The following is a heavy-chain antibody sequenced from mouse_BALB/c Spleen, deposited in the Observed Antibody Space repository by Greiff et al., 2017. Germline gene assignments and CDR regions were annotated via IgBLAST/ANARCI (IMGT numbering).Heavy chain of an antibody. Sequence: EVQRVESGPGLVKPSQSLSLTCTVTGYSITSDYAWNWLRQFPGNKLEWMGYISYSGSTSYNPSLKSRISITRDTSKNQFFLQLNSVTTEDTATYYCARGIYYGYDEGGYFDYWGQGTTLTVSS. V-gene: IGHV3-2*02. CDR2: ISYSGST. D-gene: IGHD2-2*01. CDR1: GYSITSDYA. CDR3: ARGIYYGYDEGGYFDY. J-gene: IGHJ2*01.